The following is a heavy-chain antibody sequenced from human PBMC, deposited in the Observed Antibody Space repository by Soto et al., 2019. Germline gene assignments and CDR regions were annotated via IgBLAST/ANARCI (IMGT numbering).Heavy chain of an antibody. CDR3: ARELGGDITMVRGGY. CDR2: ISSSSSTI. J-gene: IGHJ4*02. D-gene: IGHD3-10*01. V-gene: IGHV3-48*01. CDR1: GFTFSSYS. Sequence: EVQLVESGGGLVQPGGSLRLSCAASGFTFSSYSMNWVRQAPGKGLEWVSDISSSSSTIYYADSVKGRFTISRDNAKNSLYLQMNSLRAEDTAVYYCARELGGDITMVRGGYWGQGTLVTVSS.